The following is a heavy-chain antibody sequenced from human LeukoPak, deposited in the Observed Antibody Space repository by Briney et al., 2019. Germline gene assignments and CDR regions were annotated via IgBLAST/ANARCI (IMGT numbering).Heavy chain of an antibody. CDR1: GYTFTGYY. Sequence: GASVKVSCKASGYTFTGYYMHWVRQAPGQGLEWMGWINPNSGGTNYAQKFQGRVTMTRDTSISTAYMELSRLRSDDTAVYYCATNYDSSGYYLLTFDYWGQGTLVTVSS. V-gene: IGHV1-2*02. J-gene: IGHJ4*02. D-gene: IGHD3-22*01. CDR2: INPNSGGT. CDR3: ATNYDSSGYYLLTFDY.